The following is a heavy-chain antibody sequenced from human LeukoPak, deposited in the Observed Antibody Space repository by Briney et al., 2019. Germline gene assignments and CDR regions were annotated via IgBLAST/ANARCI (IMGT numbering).Heavy chain of an antibody. V-gene: IGHV4-59*08. CDR1: GGSISGNA. D-gene: IGHD6-19*01. CDR2: IYKSGST. J-gene: IGHJ4*02. CDR3: ARHPGYSSGLY. Sequence: SETLSLTCTVSGGSISGNAWSWIRQTPEKGLEWIGYIYKSGSTKYNPSLKGRVTISPDTSKNQFSLKLRSVAAAATAVYYCARHPGYSSGLYWGQGTLVTVSS.